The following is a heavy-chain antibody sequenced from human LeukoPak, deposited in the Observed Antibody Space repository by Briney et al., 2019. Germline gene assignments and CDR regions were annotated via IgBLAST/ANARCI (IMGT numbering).Heavy chain of an antibody. D-gene: IGHD6-13*01. CDR1: GFTFSSYA. CDR2: ISGSGGST. J-gene: IGHJ4*02. Sequence: PGGSLRLSCAASGFTFSSYAMSWVRQAPGKGLEWVSAISGSGGSTYYADSVKGRFTISRDNSKNTLYLQTNSLRAEDTAVYYCAKDRGVAAAGTWVYWGQGTLVTVSS. V-gene: IGHV3-23*01. CDR3: AKDRGVAAAGTWVY.